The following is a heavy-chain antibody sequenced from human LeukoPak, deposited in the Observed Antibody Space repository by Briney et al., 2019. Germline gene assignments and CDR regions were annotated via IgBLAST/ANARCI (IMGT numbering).Heavy chain of an antibody. CDR2: IKQDGSQK. V-gene: IGHV3-7*01. CDR1: GFIFSTSW. CDR3: VRGGYSSFDY. Sequence: GGSLRLSCAASGFIFSTSWMSWVRQAPGKGLEWVANIKQDGSQKHYVDSVKGRFTISRDNSKNLLYLQMNSLGAGDTAVYYCVRGGYSSFDYWGQGTLVTVSS. J-gene: IGHJ4*02. D-gene: IGHD3-10*01.